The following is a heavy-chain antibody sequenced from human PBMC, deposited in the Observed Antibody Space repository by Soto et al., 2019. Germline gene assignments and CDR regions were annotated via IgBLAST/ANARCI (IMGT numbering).Heavy chain of an antibody. D-gene: IGHD5-12*01. CDR3: AKLGFMRGQSQCSGYDCGGPLYYYYYMDV. Sequence: QVQLVESGGGVVQPGRSLRLSCAASGFTFSSYGMHWVRQAPGKGLEWVAVISYDGSNKYYADSVKGRFTISRDNSKNTLYLQMNSLRAEDTAVYYCAKLGFMRGQSQCSGYDCGGPLYYYYYMDVWGKGTTVTVSS. J-gene: IGHJ6*03. CDR1: GFTFSSYG. V-gene: IGHV3-30*18. CDR2: ISYDGSNK.